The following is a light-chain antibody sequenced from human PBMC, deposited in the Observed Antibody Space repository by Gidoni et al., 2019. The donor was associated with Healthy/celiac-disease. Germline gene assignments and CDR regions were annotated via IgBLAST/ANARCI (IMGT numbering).Light chain of an antibody. J-gene: IGKJ1*01. Sequence: EIVMTPSPATLSVSPGERATLSCRASQSVSSNLAWYQQKPGQAPRLLIYGASIRATGIPARFSGSGSGTEFTLTISILQSEDFAVYYCQQYNNWPPWTFGQGTKVEIK. CDR3: QQYNNWPPWT. CDR1: QSVSSN. CDR2: GAS. V-gene: IGKV3D-15*03.